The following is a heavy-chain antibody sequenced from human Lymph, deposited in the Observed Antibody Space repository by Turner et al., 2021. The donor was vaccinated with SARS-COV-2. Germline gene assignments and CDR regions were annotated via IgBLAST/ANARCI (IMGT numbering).Heavy chain of an antibody. D-gene: IGHD1-26*01. J-gene: IGHJ4*02. CDR2: IWYDGSNK. CDR1: GFTFSSHG. CDR3: AREGVVGATSGLDY. V-gene: IGHV3-33*01. Sequence: VELVESGGGVVQPGRSLRLSCAASGFTFSSHGMHWVRQAPGKGLEWVAVIWYDGSNKCHADSVKGRFTISRDNSKNTLYLQMNSLRAEDTAVYYCAREGVVGATSGLDYWGQGTLVTVSS.